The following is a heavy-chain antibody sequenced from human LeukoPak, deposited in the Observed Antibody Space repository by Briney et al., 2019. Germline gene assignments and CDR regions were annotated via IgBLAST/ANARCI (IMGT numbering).Heavy chain of an antibody. D-gene: IGHD3-22*01. CDR3: AKDLYDSSGYYGY. J-gene: IGHJ4*02. CDR2: INSDGSST. Sequence: PGGSLRLSCAASGFTFSNYWMNWVRQAPGKGLVWVSRINSDGSSTSYADSVKGRFTISRDNSKNTLYLQMNSLRAEDTAVYYCAKDLYDSSGYYGYWGQGTLVTVSS. V-gene: IGHV3-74*01. CDR1: GFTFSNYW.